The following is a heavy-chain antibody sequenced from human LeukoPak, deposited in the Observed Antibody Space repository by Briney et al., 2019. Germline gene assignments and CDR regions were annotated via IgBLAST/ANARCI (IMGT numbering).Heavy chain of an antibody. J-gene: IGHJ4*02. CDR2: IYYSGST. Sequence: PSETLSLTCTDSGGSIRGYYCSWIRQPPGKGLEWIGYIYYSGSTNYNASLKSRVIISLDTSKNQFSLKLSSVTAANTAVYYCASHLRYGDSNYIDYWGQGTLVTVSS. V-gene: IGHV4-59*08. D-gene: IGHD4-17*01. CDR3: ASHLRYGDSNYIDY. CDR1: GGSIRGYY.